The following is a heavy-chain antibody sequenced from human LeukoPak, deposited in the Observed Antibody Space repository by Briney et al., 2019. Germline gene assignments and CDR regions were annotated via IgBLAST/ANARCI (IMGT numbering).Heavy chain of an antibody. Sequence: SETLSLTCAVYGGSFSGYYWSWIRQPPGKGLEWIGEINHSGSTNYNPSLKSRVTISVDTSKNQFSLKPSSVTAADTAVYYCARGGKRTMVRGVKQKDAFDIWGQGTMVTVSS. D-gene: IGHD3-10*01. CDR1: GGSFSGYY. CDR2: INHSGST. V-gene: IGHV4-34*01. J-gene: IGHJ3*02. CDR3: ARGGKRTMVRGVKQKDAFDI.